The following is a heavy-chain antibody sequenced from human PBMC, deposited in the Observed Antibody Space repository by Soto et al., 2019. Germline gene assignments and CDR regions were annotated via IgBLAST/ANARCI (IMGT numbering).Heavy chain of an antibody. J-gene: IGHJ3*02. CDR2: IGSDGGNT. D-gene: IGHD5-18*01. CDR3: ARGDPYSDTLRNDAFDI. V-gene: IGHV3-64*01. CDR1: GFTFISYA. Sequence: EVQLVESGGGLVQPGGSLRLSCAASGFTFISYAMHWVRQAPGKGLEYVSAIGSDGGNTYYANSVKDRFTIYRDNSKHTLYLQMGSLRTQDMAVYYCARGDPYSDTLRNDAFDIWGQGTMVTVSS.